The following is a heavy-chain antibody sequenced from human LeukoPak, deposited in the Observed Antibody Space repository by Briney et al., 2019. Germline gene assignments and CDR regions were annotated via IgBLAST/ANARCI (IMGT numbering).Heavy chain of an antibody. CDR1: GGTFSSYA. V-gene: IGHV1-69*13. CDR2: IIPIFGTA. Sequence: ASVKVSCKASGGTFSSYAISWVRQAPGRGLEWMGGIIPIFGTANYAQKFQGRVTITADESTSTAYMELSSLRSEDTAVYYCARAITMVRGVPEFDPWGQGTLVTVSS. CDR3: ARAITMVRGVPEFDP. J-gene: IGHJ5*02. D-gene: IGHD3-10*01.